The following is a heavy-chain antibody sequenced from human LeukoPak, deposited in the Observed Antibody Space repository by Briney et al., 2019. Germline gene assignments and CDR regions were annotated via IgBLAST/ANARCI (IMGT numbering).Heavy chain of an antibody. CDR2: TYYKSKWYN. CDR3: ARESGPYSSSCRFDS. CDR1: GDSVSSNSAA. V-gene: IGHV6-1*01. Sequence: SQTLSLTCAISGDSVSSNSAAWNWIRQSPSRGLEWLGRTYYKSKWYNDYALSVKSRITINPDTSENQFSLHLNSVTPEDTAVYYCARESGPYSSSCRFDSWGQGTLVTVSS. D-gene: IGHD6-6*01. J-gene: IGHJ4*02.